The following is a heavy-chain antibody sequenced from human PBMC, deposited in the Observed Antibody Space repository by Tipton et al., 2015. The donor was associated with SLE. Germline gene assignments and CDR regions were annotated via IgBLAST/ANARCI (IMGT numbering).Heavy chain of an antibody. CDR1: GASISSHY. Sequence: TLSLTCTVSGASISSHYWNWIRQSPGKGLEWLGNIYYTGTTNYNPSLKTRLSLSLDTSKNQLSLKLSSVTAADTAVYYCASQTGNRALGVFFDYWGQGTLVTVPS. J-gene: IGHJ4*01. D-gene: IGHD7-27*01. V-gene: IGHV4-59*11. CDR2: IYYTGTT. CDR3: ASQTGNRALGVFFDY.